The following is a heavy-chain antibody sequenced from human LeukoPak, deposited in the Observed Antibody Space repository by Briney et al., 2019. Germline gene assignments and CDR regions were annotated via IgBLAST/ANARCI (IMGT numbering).Heavy chain of an antibody. D-gene: IGHD3-9*01. CDR2: IYTSGST. CDR3: ARQYSDILTGYHRGELYWYFDL. Sequence: SETLSLTCTVSGGSISSYYWSWIRQPAGRGLEWIGRIYTSGSTNYNPSLKSRVTMSVDTSKNQFSLKLSSVTAADTAVYYCARQYSDILTGYHRGELYWYFDLWGRGTLVTVSS. CDR1: GGSISSYY. V-gene: IGHV4-4*07. J-gene: IGHJ2*01.